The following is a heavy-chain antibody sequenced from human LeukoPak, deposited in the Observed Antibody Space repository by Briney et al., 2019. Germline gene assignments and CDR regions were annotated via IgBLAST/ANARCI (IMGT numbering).Heavy chain of an antibody. CDR3: SRDAHPWGRAAAANDY. V-gene: IGHV3-49*04. D-gene: IGHD6-13*01. J-gene: IGHJ4*02. CDR1: GFSFGDYA. CDR2: IRSKAYGGTT. Sequence: GGSLRLSCTASGFSFGDYAMSWVRQAPGKGLEWVGFIRSKAYGGTTEYAASVKGRFTISRDNSKSIAYLQMNSLKTEDTAVYYCSRDAHPWGRAAAANDYWGQGTLVTVSS.